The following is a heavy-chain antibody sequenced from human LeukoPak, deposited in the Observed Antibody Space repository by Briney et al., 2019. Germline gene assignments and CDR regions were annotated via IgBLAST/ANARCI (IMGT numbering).Heavy chain of an antibody. CDR3: AKEGYYDILTGAPGY. D-gene: IGHD3-9*01. CDR2: INWNGGST. V-gene: IGHV3-20*04. CDR1: GFTFDDYG. J-gene: IGHJ4*02. Sequence: GGSLRLSCAASGFTFDDYGMSWVRQAPGKGLEWVSGINWNGGSTGYADSVKGRFTISRDNAKNSLYLQMNSLRAEDTAVYYCAKEGYYDILTGAPGYWGQGTLVTVSS.